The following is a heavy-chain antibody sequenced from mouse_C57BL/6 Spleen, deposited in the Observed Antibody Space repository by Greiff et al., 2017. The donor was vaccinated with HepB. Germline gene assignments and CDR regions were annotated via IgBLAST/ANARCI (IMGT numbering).Heavy chain of an antibody. CDR1: GETCKREG. V-gene: IGHV1-55*01. CDR3: ARWGDWDYFDY. J-gene: IGHJ2*01. D-gene: IGHD2-13*01. Sequence: VQREKEGAERGKKGEAVKMSGKEEGETCKREGRKGGKQRQGKDLEWIGDIYPGSGSTNYNEKFKSKATLTVDTSSSTAYMQLSSLTSEDSAVYYCARWGDWDYFDYWGQGTTLTVSS. CDR2: IYPGSGST.